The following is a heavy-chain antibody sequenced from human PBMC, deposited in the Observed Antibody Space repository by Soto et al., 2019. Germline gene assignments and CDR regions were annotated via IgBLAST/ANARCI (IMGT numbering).Heavy chain of an antibody. CDR3: ATKGAAFEY. V-gene: IGHV3-48*02. Sequence: PLGSLRLSCEASGFTFSSHSMNWVRQAPGKGLEWISYISTTISSIYYADSVKGRFTISRDNAKNSLFLQMNSLRDEDTAVYYCATKGAAFEYWGKGEMVTVSP. D-gene: IGHD6-25*01. CDR2: ISTTISSI. J-gene: IGHJ4*02. CDR1: GFTFSSHS.